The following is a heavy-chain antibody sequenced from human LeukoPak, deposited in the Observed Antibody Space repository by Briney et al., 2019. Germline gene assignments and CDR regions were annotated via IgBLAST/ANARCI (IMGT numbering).Heavy chain of an antibody. CDR3: ARLRPTTIFGVVIIQHFDY. CDR2: IYYSGST. D-gene: IGHD3-3*01. J-gene: IGHJ4*02. Sequence: SETLSLTCTVSGGSISSSSYYWGWIRQPPGKGLEWIGSIYYSGSTYYNPSLKSRVTISVDTSKNQFSLKLSSVTAADTAVYYRARLRPTTIFGVVIIQHFDYWGQGTLVTVSS. CDR1: GGSISSSSYY. V-gene: IGHV4-39*01.